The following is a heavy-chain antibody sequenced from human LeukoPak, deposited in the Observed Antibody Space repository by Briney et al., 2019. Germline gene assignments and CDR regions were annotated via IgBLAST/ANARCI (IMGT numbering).Heavy chain of an antibody. CDR3: ARKKLEVVATYDF. J-gene: IGHJ4*02. CDR1: GYTFTGYY. CDR2: LNPHSGGP. Sequence: ASVTVSFKASGYTFTGYYMHWVRQAPGQGLEWMGCLNPHSGGPTYAQKFQGRVTLSRDTSISTAYMELSSLTSDDTAVYYCARKKLEVVATYDFWGQGTLITVSS. V-gene: IGHV1-2*02. D-gene: IGHD3-22*01.